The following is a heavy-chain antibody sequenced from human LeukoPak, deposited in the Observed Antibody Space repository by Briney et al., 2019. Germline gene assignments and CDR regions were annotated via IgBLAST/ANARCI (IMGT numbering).Heavy chain of an antibody. CDR2: IIPIFGTA. D-gene: IGHD3-10*01. CDR1: EGTFSSYA. V-gene: IGHV1-69*05. Sequence: GASVKVSCKASEGTFSSYAISWVRQAPGQGLEWMGGIIPIFGTANYAQKFQGRVTITTDESTSTAYMELSSLRSEDTAVYYCARITMVRGVIITDPNFDYWGQGTLVTVSS. CDR3: ARITMVRGVIITDPNFDY. J-gene: IGHJ4*02.